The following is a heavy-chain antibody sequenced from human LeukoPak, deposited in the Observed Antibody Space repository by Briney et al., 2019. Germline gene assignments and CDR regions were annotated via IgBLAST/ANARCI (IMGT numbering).Heavy chain of an antibody. D-gene: IGHD1-7*01. CDR3: ARGLTGTSPGH. Sequence: SGGSLRLSCAASGFTFSDYWMCWVRQAPGKGMEWVANMNQDGSQKYYVDSVKGRFTISRDNTKNSLYLQMNSLRAEDTAVYYCARGLTGTSPGHWGQGTLVTVSS. J-gene: IGHJ4*02. V-gene: IGHV3-7*01. CDR1: GFTFSDYW. CDR2: MNQDGSQK.